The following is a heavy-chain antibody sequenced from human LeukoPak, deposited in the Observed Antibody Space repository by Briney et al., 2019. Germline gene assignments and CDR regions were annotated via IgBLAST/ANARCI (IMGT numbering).Heavy chain of an antibody. CDR3: ARAPPLAVAGTYSH. D-gene: IGHD6-19*01. J-gene: IGHJ4*02. Sequence: ASVKVSCKASGYTFTGYYMHWVRQAPGQGLEWMGWINPNSGGTNYAQKFQGRVTMTRDTSISTAYMELSRLRSDDTAVYYCARAPPLAVAGTYSHWGQGTLVTVSS. CDR2: INPNSGGT. V-gene: IGHV1-2*02. CDR1: GYTFTGYY.